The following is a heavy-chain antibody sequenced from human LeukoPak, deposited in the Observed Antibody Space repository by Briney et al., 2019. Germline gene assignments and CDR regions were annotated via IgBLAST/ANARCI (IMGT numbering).Heavy chain of an antibody. CDR1: GGSISSYY. Sequence: SETLSPTCTVSGGSISSYYWSWIRQPPGKGLEWIGYIYYSGSTYYNPSLKSRVTISVDTSKNQFSLKLSSVTAADTAVYYCARTTVVTLVDYWGQGTLVTVSS. V-gene: IGHV4-59*06. CDR3: ARTTVVTLVDY. J-gene: IGHJ4*02. CDR2: IYYSGST. D-gene: IGHD4-23*01.